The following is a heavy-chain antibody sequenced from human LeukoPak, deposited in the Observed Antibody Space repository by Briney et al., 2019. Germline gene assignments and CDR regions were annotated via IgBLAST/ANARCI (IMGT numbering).Heavy chain of an antibody. CDR3: AREARYYGSPID. CDR2: IYYSGST. Sequence: PSETLSLTCTVSGGSINNGDYFWSWIRQSPGMGLEWLGYIYYSGSTYYNPSLKSRVVMSMDTSKIQFSLKLNSVIAADTAVYYCAREARYYGSPIDWGQGSLVIVSS. J-gene: IGHJ4*02. V-gene: IGHV4-30-4*01. CDR1: GGSINNGDYF. D-gene: IGHD3-10*01.